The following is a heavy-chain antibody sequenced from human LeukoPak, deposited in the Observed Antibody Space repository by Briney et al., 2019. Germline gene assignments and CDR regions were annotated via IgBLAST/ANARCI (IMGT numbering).Heavy chain of an antibody. J-gene: IGHJ5*02. D-gene: IGHD4-11*01. CDR3: ARDLGDNSDNWFDP. Sequence: ASVKVSCKASGYTFTGYYMHWVRQAPGQGLEWMGWINPNSGGTNYAQKFQGWVTMTRDTSISTAYMELSRLRSDDTAVYYCARDLGDNSDNWFDPWGQGTLVTVSS. V-gene: IGHV1-2*04. CDR2: INPNSGGT. CDR1: GYTFTGYY.